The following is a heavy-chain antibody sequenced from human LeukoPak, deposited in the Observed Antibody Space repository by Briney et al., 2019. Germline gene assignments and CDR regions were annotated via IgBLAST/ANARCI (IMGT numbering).Heavy chain of an antibody. D-gene: IGHD2-2*01. Sequence: PSETLSLTCTVSGGSISSGAYYWSWIRQPPGKGLEWIGYIYYSGSTYYNPSLKSRVTISVDTSKNQFSLNLSSVTAADTAVYYCARDGVPAAIFDPWGQGTLVTVSS. CDR2: IYYSGST. J-gene: IGHJ5*02. V-gene: IGHV4-30-4*08. CDR3: ARDGVPAAIFDP. CDR1: GGSISSGAYY.